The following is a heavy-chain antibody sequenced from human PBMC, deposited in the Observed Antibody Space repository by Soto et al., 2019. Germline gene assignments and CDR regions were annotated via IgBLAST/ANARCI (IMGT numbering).Heavy chain of an antibody. D-gene: IGHD6-13*01. J-gene: IGHJ4*02. CDR3: AKDSGSSSWHEGGY. CDR2: ISGSGGST. Sequence: EVQLLESGGGLVQPGGSLRLSCAASGFTFSSYAMTWVRQAPGKGLEWVSAISGSGGSTYYADSVKGRFTISRDNSKNTLYMQMNSLRAEDTAVYYCAKDSGSSSWHEGGYWGQGTLVTVSS. V-gene: IGHV3-23*01. CDR1: GFTFSSYA.